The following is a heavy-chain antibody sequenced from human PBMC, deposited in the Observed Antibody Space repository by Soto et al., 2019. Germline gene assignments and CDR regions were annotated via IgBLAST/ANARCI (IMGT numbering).Heavy chain of an antibody. CDR1: GFICSSYD. Sequence: HPGGSLRLSCAASGFICSSYDMSWVRQAPGKGLEWVSTILVDGRTFYVDSGKGRFTISRDNSKNTVYLQMNSLTAEDTALYYCAKATATGGGAFDICGEGTMVTVS. V-gene: IGHV3-23*01. J-gene: IGHJ3*02. CDR3: AKATATGGGAFDI. CDR2: ILVDGRT. D-gene: IGHD2-8*02.